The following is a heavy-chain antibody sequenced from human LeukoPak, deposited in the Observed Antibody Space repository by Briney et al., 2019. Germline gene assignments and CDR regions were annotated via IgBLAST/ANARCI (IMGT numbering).Heavy chain of an antibody. V-gene: IGHV3-23*01. D-gene: IGHD2-2*01. CDR2: ISGSGGST. CDR1: GFTFSSYA. Sequence: PGGSLRLSCAASGFTFSSYAMSWVRQAPGKGLEWVSAISGSGGSTYYADSVKGWFTISRDNSKNTLYLQMNSLRAEDTAVYYCAKDGVVPAAMRGYFDYWGQGTLVTVSS. CDR3: AKDGVVPAAMRGYFDY. J-gene: IGHJ4*02.